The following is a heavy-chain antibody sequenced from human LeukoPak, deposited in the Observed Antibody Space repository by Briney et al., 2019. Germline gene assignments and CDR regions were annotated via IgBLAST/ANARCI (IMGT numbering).Heavy chain of an antibody. CDR1: GCTFSSYA. D-gene: IGHD2-2*01. CDR3: AKVGCSSTSCYRLLNNWFDP. Sequence: TGGSLRLSCAASGCTFSSYAMSWVRQAPGKGLEWISAISGSGGSTYYADSVKGRFTISRDNSKNTLYLQMNSLRAEDTAVYYCAKVGCSSTSCYRLLNNWFDPWGQGTLVTVSS. CDR2: ISGSGGST. V-gene: IGHV3-23*01. J-gene: IGHJ5*02.